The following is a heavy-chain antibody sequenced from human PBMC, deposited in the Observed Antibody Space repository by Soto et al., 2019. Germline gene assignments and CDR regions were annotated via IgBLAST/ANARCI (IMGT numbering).Heavy chain of an antibody. CDR3: ARQRPTDGRWEFANYYGMDV. V-gene: IGHV4-34*12. D-gene: IGHD1-26*01. J-gene: IGHJ6*02. CDR2: IILSEST. CDR1: GGSFSAYY. Sequence: SETLSLTCAVYGGSFSAYYWSWVRQPPGKGLEWIGEIILSESTKYNPSLKSRVTISVDTSKNQFSLKLSSVTAADTAVHYCARQRPTDGRWEFANYYGMDVWVQGTPVTVSS.